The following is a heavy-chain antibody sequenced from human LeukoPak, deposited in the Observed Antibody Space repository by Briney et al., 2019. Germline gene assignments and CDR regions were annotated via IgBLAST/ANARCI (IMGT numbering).Heavy chain of an antibody. Sequence: GGSLRLSCAASGFTVSSNYMSWVRQAPGRGLEWVSVIYSGGDTYYADSVKGRFTISRDNSKNTLYLQMNTLRAEDTAVYYCARASGYSGYDPFDYWGQGTLVTVSS. D-gene: IGHD5-12*01. V-gene: IGHV3-53*01. CDR3: ARASGYSGYDPFDY. CDR2: IYSGGDT. J-gene: IGHJ4*02. CDR1: GFTVSSNY.